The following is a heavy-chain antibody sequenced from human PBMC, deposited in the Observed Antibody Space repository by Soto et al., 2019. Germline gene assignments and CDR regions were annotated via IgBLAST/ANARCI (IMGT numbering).Heavy chain of an antibody. Sequence: QVQLVQSGAEVKKPGASVKVSCKASGYTFTSYGISWVRQAPGQGLEWMGWISAYNGNTNYAQKLQGRVTMTTDTATSTDYMELRSLRADDTAVYYCARDRRGETGTSWFDPWGQGTLVTVSS. D-gene: IGHD1-7*01. J-gene: IGHJ5*02. CDR1: GYTFTSYG. V-gene: IGHV1-18*01. CDR2: ISAYNGNT. CDR3: ARDRRGETGTSWFDP.